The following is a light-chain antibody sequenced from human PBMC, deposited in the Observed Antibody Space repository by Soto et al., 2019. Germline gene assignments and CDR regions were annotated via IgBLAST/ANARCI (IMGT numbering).Light chain of an antibody. CDR1: QGISSW. CDR2: KAS. V-gene: IGKV1-5*03. Sequence: DIQMTQSPSALSASVGDRVTITCRGSQGISSWLAWYQQKPGKAPRLLIYKASSLASGVPSRFSGSGSGTEFALTVSSLHPDDFATYYCLQYLTYPWTFGQGTKVEI. J-gene: IGKJ1*01. CDR3: LQYLTYPWT.